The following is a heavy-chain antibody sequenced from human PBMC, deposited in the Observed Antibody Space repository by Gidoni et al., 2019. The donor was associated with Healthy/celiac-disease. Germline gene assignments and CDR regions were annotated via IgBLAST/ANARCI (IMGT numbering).Heavy chain of an antibody. CDR1: GFTVISNY. J-gene: IGHJ6*02. Sequence: EVQLVESGGGLVQPGGSLRLSCAASGFTVISNYMSWVRQAPGKGLEWVSVIYSGGSTYYADSVKGRFTISRDNSKNTLYLQMNSLRAEDTAVYYCARDGGVVPAAIYGMDVWGQGTTVTVSS. CDR3: ARDGGVVPAAIYGMDV. CDR2: IYSGGST. V-gene: IGHV3-66*01. D-gene: IGHD2-2*01.